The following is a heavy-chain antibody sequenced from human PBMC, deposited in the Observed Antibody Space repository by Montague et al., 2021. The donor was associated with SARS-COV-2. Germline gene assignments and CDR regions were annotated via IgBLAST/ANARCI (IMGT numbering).Heavy chain of an antibody. V-gene: IGHV4-34*01. CDR1: GGSFSDDY. J-gene: IGHJ5*01. Sequence: ETLSLTCAVSGGSFSDDYWSWIRQSPGKGLEWIGEVYHSGSTTYNPSVRSRVLISIDTSRSQISLNLRSVTAADTAVYYCARGGIRIGMNRGVRSRPFDSWGQGTLVTVSS. CDR2: VYHSGST. D-gene: IGHD3-10*01. CDR3: ARGGIRIGMNRGVRSRPFDS.